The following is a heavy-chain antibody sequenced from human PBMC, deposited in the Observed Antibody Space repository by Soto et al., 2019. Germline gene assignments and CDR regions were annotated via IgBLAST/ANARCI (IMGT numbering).Heavy chain of an antibody. V-gene: IGHV3-66*01. Sequence: GGSLRLSCAASWFTVSNNYVSRVRQAPGKGLEWVSVIYSGGSTYYADSVKGRFTISRDNSKNKLYLQMNSLRAEDTAVYYCARAPPYGDYFDYWGQGALVTVSS. CDR2: IYSGGST. CDR1: WFTVSNNY. CDR3: ARAPPYGDYFDY. D-gene: IGHD4-17*01. J-gene: IGHJ4*02.